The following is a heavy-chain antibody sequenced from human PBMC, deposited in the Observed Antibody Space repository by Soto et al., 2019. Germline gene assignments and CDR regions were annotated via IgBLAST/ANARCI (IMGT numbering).Heavy chain of an antibody. CDR1: GFTFSSYW. Sequence: EVQLVESGGGLVQPGGSLRLSCAASGFTFSSYWMHWVRQAPGKGLVWVSRINRDGSSTSYADSVKGRFTISRDNAKNTLYLKMNSLRAEDTAVYYCARDEWIDRGMDVWGQGTTVTVSS. J-gene: IGHJ6*02. V-gene: IGHV3-74*01. CDR3: ARDEWIDRGMDV. D-gene: IGHD3-22*01. CDR2: INRDGSST.